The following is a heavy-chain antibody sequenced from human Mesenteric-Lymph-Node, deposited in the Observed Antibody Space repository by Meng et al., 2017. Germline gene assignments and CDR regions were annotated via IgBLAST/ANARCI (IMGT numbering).Heavy chain of an antibody. CDR3: ARRDYGGKSGPLPPDY. Sequence: GESLKISCAASGFTFSSYAMHWVRQAPGKGLDWVAVISYDGSNKYYADSVKGRFTISRDNAKNSLYLQMNSLRAEDTAVYYCARRDYGGKSGPLPPDYWGQGTLVTVSS. CDR1: GFTFSSYA. J-gene: IGHJ4*02. CDR2: ISYDGSNK. D-gene: IGHD4-23*01. V-gene: IGHV3-30*04.